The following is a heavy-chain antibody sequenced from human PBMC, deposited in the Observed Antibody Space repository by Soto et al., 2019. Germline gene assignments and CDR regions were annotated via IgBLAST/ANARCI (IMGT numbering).Heavy chain of an antibody. J-gene: IGHJ6*02. CDR2: IWYDGSNK. V-gene: IGHV3-33*01. CDR3: ARDTENYDFWSGYLADYYYGMDV. D-gene: IGHD3-3*01. Sequence: GGSLRLSCAASGFTFSSYGMHWVRQAPGKGLEWVAVIWYDGSNKYYADSVKGRFTISRDNSKNTLYLQMNSLRAEDTAVYYCARDTENYDFWSGYLADYYYGMDVWGQGTTVTVSS. CDR1: GFTFSSYG.